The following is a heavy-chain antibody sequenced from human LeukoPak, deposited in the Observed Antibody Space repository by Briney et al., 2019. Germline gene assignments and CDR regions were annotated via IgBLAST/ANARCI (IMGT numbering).Heavy chain of an antibody. CDR2: ITGSGTRT. D-gene: IGHD6-19*01. CDR1: GFSFGDYA. CDR3: AKDRYCSGGLCYADAFDV. V-gene: IGHV3-23*01. Sequence: GGSLRLSCAASGFSFGDYAMAWVRQAPGKGLQWVSDITGSGTRTDHADSVRGRFIISRDNSKNELYLRMNGLRVEDTAIYFCAKDRYCSGGLCYADAFDVWGQGIMVTVSS. J-gene: IGHJ3*01.